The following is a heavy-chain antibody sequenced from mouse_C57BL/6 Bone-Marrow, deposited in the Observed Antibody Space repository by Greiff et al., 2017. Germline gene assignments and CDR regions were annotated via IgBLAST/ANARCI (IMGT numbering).Heavy chain of an antibody. CDR1: GYTFTNYN. J-gene: IGHJ3*01. Sequence: EVKLMESGPELVKPGASVKMSCKASGYTFTNYNMHWVKQSHGKSLEWIGYINPNNGGTSYNQKFKGKATLTVNKSSSTAYMELRSLTSEDSAVYCCARAVLGFAYWGQGTLVTVSA. D-gene: IGHD4-1*01. CDR2: INPNNGGT. CDR3: ARAVLGFAY. V-gene: IGHV1-22*01.